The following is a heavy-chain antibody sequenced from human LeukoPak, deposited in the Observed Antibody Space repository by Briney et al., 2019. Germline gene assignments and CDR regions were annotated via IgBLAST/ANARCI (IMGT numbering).Heavy chain of an antibody. J-gene: IGHJ4*02. CDR2: IFGSGGST. D-gene: IGHD6-19*01. CDR1: GFTFSSYA. V-gene: IGHV3-23*01. CDR3: AKTTTGYSSGRYPGWPVDY. Sequence: GGPLRLSCAASGFTFSSYAMYWVRQAPGKGLEWVSGIFGSGGSTHYADSVKGRFTISRDNSKNTVHLQMNSLRAEDTAVYYCAKTTTGYSSGRYPGWPVDYCGQGTLVTVSS.